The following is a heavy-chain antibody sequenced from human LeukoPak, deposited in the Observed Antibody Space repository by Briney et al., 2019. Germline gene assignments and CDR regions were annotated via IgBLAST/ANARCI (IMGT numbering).Heavy chain of an antibody. Sequence: SGGPLRLSCAASRFTFCSYSMVGVRQAPEKVLEWFLYISSSSSTIYCADSVRVRFTISRDNSKNKVYLQMNSLRAEDTAVYYCAKEAGVLLWFGELFLSPRSTGAFDYWGQGTLVIVSS. D-gene: IGHD3-10*01. CDR3: AKEAGVLLWFGELFLSPRSTGAFDY. CDR1: RFTFCSYS. J-gene: IGHJ4*02. V-gene: IGHV3-48*01. CDR2: ISSSSSTI.